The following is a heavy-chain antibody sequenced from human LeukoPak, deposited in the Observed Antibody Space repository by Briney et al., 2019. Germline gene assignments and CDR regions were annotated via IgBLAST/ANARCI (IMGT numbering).Heavy chain of an antibody. J-gene: IGHJ4*02. CDR2: INPNSGGT. CDR3: ARFSPSGGGY. CDR1: GYTFTTYY. V-gene: IGHV1-2*02. D-gene: IGHD2-15*01. Sequence: ASVKVSCKASGYTFTTYYMHWVRQAPGHGLDWMGWINPNSGGTNYAQKFQGRVTMTRDTSISTAYMELSSLRPDDTAVYYCARFSPSGGGYWGQGTLVTVSS.